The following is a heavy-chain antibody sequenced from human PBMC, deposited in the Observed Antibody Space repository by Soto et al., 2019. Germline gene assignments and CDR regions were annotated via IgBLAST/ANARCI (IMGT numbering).Heavy chain of an antibody. CDR1: GFTFSSYG. D-gene: IGHD3-3*01. J-gene: IGHJ6*02. Sequence: QVQLVESGGGVVQPGRSLRLSCAASGFTFSSYGMHWVRPAPGKGLEWVAVISYDGSNKYYADSVKGRFTISRDNSKNTLYLQITSLRAEDTAVYYCAKSLESDLLGMDVWGQGTTVTVSS. V-gene: IGHV3-30*18. CDR3: AKSLESDLLGMDV. CDR2: ISYDGSNK.